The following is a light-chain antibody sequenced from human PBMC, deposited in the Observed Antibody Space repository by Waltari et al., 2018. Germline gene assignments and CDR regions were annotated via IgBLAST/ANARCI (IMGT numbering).Light chain of an antibody. Sequence: DIQMTQSPSSLSASVGDRVTITCRASQNISSYLNWYQQKPGKAPKLLIYAASSLQSGVPSRFSGSGSGTDFTLTISSLQPEDFATYYCQQFYSYPLTFGGGTKVEIK. CDR2: AAS. CDR3: QQFYSYPLT. V-gene: IGKV1-39*01. J-gene: IGKJ4*01. CDR1: QNISSY.